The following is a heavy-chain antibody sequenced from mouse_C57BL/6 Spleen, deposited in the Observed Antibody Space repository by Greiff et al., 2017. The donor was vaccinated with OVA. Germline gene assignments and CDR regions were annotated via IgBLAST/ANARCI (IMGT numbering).Heavy chain of an antibody. CDR2: ISYDGSN. Sequence: EVQLQESGPGLVKPSQSLSLTCSVTGYSITSGYYWNWIRQFPGNKLEWMGYISYDGSNNYNPSLKNRISITRDTSKNQFFLKLNSVTTEDTATYYCAREGGLYYDYDEGFAYWGQGTLVTVSA. CDR3: AREGGLYYDYDEGFAY. D-gene: IGHD2-4*01. J-gene: IGHJ3*01. V-gene: IGHV3-6*01. CDR1: GYSITSGYY.